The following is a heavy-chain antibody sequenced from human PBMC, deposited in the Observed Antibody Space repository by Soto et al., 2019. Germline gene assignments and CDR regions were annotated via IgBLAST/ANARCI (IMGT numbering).Heavy chain of an antibody. CDR1: GFTFSTYP. Sequence: LRLSCAASGFTFSTYPMSWVRQAPGKGLEWVSGISGSGISTYYTDSVKGRFTISRDNSKNTVFLQMNSLRDEDTAVYYCVKPPVITASYYYYDMDVWGQGTTVTVS. CDR3: VKPPVITASYYYYDMDV. D-gene: IGHD4-4*01. CDR2: ISGSGIST. V-gene: IGHV3-23*01. J-gene: IGHJ6*02.